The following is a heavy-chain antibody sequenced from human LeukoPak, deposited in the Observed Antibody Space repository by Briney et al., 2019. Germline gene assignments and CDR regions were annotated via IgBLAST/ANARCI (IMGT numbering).Heavy chain of an antibody. CDR2: IIPLLDIV. J-gene: IGHJ4*02. CDR1: GGTFTSYS. CDR3: ARTRYSSGLYYFDY. Sequence: GASVKVSCKASGGTFTSYSFTWVRQAPGQGLEWMGRIIPLLDIVNYAQKFQGRVTIMADKSTSTAYMELRSLRSEDTAVYYCARTRYSSGLYYFDYWGQGTLVTVSS. D-gene: IGHD6-19*01. V-gene: IGHV1-69*02.